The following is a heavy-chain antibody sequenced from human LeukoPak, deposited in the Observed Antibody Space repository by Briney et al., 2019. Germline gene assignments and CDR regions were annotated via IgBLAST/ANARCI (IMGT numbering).Heavy chain of an antibody. CDR3: ARDGDY. V-gene: IGHV4-61*01. Sequence: SETLSLTCTVSGGSVGSGSDYWSWIRQPPGKGLEWIGYIYHSGSTNYNPSLKSRVTISVDTSKNQLSLKLSSVTAADTAVYYCARDGDYWGQGTLVTVSS. CDR1: GGSVGSGSDY. CDR2: IYHSGST. J-gene: IGHJ4*02.